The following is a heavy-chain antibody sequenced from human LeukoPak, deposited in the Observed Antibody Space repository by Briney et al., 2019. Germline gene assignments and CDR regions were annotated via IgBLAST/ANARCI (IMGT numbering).Heavy chain of an antibody. V-gene: IGHV3-48*01. CDR1: GFTFSSYN. Sequence: GGSLRLSCAASGFTFSSYNMNWVRQAPGKGLEWVSYISSSTSTIYYADSVKGRFTISRDNAKNSLYLQMHSLRAEDTAVYYCVRDNGYCSGGSCAPVPFDYWGQGTLVTVSS. CDR2: ISSSTSTI. CDR3: VRDNGYCSGGSCAPVPFDY. J-gene: IGHJ4*02. D-gene: IGHD2-15*01.